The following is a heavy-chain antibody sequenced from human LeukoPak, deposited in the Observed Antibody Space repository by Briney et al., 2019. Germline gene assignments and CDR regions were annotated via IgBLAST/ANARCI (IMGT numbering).Heavy chain of an antibody. V-gene: IGHV3-53*01. CDR3: ARDFGIVGATVPGY. CDR1: GFTVSSNY. CDR2: IYSGGST. D-gene: IGHD1-26*01. J-gene: IGHJ4*02. Sequence: GGSLRLSCAASGFTVSSNYMSWVRQAPGKGLEWVSVIYSGGSTYYADSVKGRFTISRDNAKNSLYLQMNSLRAEDTAVYYCARDFGIVGATVPGYWGQGTLVTVSS.